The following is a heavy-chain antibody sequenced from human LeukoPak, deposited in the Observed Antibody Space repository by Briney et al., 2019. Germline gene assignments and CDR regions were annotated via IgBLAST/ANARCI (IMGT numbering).Heavy chain of an antibody. CDR3: ARSDSSGYYYVRFDY. V-gene: IGHV1-18*01. D-gene: IGHD3-22*01. CDR1: GYTFTSYG. J-gene: IGHJ4*02. Sequence: GASVKVSCKASGYTFTSYGISWVRQAPGQGLEWMGWISAYNGNTNYAQKLQGRVTMTTDTSTSTAYMELRSLRSDDTAVYYCARSDSSGYYYVRFDYWGQGTLVTVSS. CDR2: ISAYNGNT.